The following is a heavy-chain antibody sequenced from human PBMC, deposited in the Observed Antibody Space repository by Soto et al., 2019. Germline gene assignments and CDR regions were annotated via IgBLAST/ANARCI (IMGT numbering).Heavy chain of an antibody. D-gene: IGHD2-15*01. J-gene: IGHJ6*02. CDR2: ISPYNGNT. V-gene: IGHV1-18*01. Sequence: QIQLVQSEDEVKKPGASVKVSCKASGYTFNIYGISWVRQAPGQGLEWMGWISPYNGNTNYAQKLQGRVIMTTDTSTSTAYMELRSLRSDDTAVYYCAREGGGCSGGTCYLGGYYYGLDVWGQGTTVTVSS. CDR1: GYTFNIYG. CDR3: AREGGGCSGGTCYLGGYYYGLDV.